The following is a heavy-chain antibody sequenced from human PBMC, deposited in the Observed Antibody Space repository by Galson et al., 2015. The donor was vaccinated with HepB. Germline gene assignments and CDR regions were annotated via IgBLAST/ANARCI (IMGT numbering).Heavy chain of an antibody. D-gene: IGHD6-6*01. V-gene: IGHV1-46*01. Sequence: SVKVSCKASGYTFTSYYMHWVRQAPGQGLEWMGIINPSGGSTSYAQKFQGRVTMTRDTSTSTVYMELSSLRSEDTAVYYCARDGHSSSSVVGTNQFDPWGQGTLVTVSS. J-gene: IGHJ5*02. CDR2: INPSGGST. CDR3: ARDGHSSSSVVGTNQFDP. CDR1: GYTFTSYY.